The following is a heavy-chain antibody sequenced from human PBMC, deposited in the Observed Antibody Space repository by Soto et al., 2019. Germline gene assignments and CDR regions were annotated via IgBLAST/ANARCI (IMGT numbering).Heavy chain of an antibody. J-gene: IGHJ6*02. V-gene: IGHV4-31*03. CDR2: IYYSGST. CDR1: GGSINNSEYY. D-gene: IGHD3-10*01. Sequence: VQLQQSGPGLVKPSQTLSLTCTVSGGSINNSEYYWSWIRQHPGKGLEWIGHIYYSGSTYYNPSLKSRVAISVDTSNNNFSLKLSSVTAADTAVYYCARDVRGSSGRRVDVWGQGTTVTVSS. CDR3: ARDVRGSSGRRVDV.